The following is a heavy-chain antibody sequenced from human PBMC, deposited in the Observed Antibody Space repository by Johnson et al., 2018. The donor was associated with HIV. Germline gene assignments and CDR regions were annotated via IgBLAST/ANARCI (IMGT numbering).Heavy chain of an antibody. CDR2: INLDGSEK. CDR1: GFTFSSFW. Sequence: VHLVESGGVVVQPGGSLRLSCAASGFTFSSFWLTWVRQAPGKGLEWVANINLDGSEKYYTDSVKGRFHISRDNSKNTLHLQMNSPRAEDTAIYHCARVSDFGVVILGAFDIWGQGTMVTVSS. J-gene: IGHJ3*02. CDR3: ARVSDFGVVILGAFDI. D-gene: IGHD3-3*01. V-gene: IGHV3-7*01.